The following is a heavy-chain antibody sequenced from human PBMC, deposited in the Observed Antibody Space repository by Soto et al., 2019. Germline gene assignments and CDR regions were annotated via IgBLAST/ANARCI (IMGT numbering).Heavy chain of an antibody. CDR1: GFTFSNAW. J-gene: IGHJ4*01. V-gene: IGHV3-15*07. CDR2: IKSKTDGGTT. CDR3: TIRWGIAVAAADY. Sequence: PGGSLRLSCAASGFTFSNAWMNWVRQAPGKELERVGRIKSKTDGGTTDYAAPVKGRFTISRDDSKNTLYLQMNSLKTEDTVVYYCTIRWGIAVAAADYWGHGTLVTVSS. D-gene: IGHD6-19*01.